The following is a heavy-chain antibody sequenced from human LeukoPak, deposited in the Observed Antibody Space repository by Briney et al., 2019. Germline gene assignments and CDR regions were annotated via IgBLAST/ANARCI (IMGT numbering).Heavy chain of an antibody. V-gene: IGHV3-23*01. CDR2: ISGSGVST. J-gene: IGHJ4*02. Sequence: GGSLRLSCAASGFTFSSYAMNWVRQAPGKGLEWVSGISGSGVSTYYADSVKGRFTISRDNSKNTLHLQMHSLRVEDTAVYYCASKLLPATEQGLAYWGQGTLVTVSS. D-gene: IGHD2-2*01. CDR1: GFTFSSYA. CDR3: ASKLLPATEQGLAY.